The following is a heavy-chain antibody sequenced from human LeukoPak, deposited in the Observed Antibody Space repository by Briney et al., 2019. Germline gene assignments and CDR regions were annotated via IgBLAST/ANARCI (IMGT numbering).Heavy chain of an antibody. CDR2: ISYDGSNK. V-gene: IGHV3-30-3*01. CDR3: ARDRYVAAAGTLDY. J-gene: IGHJ4*02. D-gene: IGHD6-13*01. Sequence: GGSLRLSRAASGFTFSSYAMHWVRQAPGKGLEWVAVISYDGSNKYYADSVKGRFTISRDNSKNTLYLQMNSLRAEDTAVYYCARDRYVAAAGTLDYWGQGTLVTVSS. CDR1: GFTFSSYA.